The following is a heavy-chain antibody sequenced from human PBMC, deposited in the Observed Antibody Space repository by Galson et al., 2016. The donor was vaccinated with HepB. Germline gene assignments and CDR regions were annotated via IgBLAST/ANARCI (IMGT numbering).Heavy chain of an antibody. CDR3: AGRWLNFARWYFDL. CDR2: ISGTGNST. Sequence: SLRLSCAASGFTFKNYAMNWVRQAPGKGLEWVSTISGTGNSTFYADSVKGRFTISRDNSKNTIYLQINSLKVEDTAVYFCAGRWLNFARWYFDLWGRGTLVTVSS. V-gene: IGHV3-23*01. D-gene: IGHD3-9*01. CDR1: GFTFKNYA. J-gene: IGHJ2*01.